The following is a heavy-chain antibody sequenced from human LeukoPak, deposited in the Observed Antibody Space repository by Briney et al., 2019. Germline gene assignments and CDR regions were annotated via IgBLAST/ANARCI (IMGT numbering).Heavy chain of an antibody. CDR2: IRYDGSNK. J-gene: IGHJ4*02. D-gene: IGHD3-9*01. CDR3: AKENDWLFLYYFDY. CDR1: GFTFSSYG. Sequence: GGSLRLSCAASGFTFSSYGMHWVRQAPGKGLEWVAFIRYDGSNKYYADSVKGRFTMSRDNSKNTLYLQMNSLRAEDTGVYYCAKENDWLFLYYFDYWGQGTLVTVSS. V-gene: IGHV3-30*02.